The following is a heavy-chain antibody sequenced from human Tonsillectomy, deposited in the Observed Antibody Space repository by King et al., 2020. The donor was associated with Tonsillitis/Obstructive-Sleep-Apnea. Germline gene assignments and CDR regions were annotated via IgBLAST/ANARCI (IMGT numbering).Heavy chain of an antibody. J-gene: IGHJ3*02. CDR2: IDHTGST. V-gene: IGHV4-34*01. Sequence: VQLQQWGAGLLKPSETLSLTCAVYGGSFSGYYWSWIRQPPGKGLEWIGEIDHTGSTNYNPSLKSRVTISVDTSKNQFSLNLDSVTAADTAVYYCAREITTDAFDIWGQGTIVTVSS. CDR1: GGSFSGYY. D-gene: IGHD3-16*01. CDR3: AREITTDAFDI.